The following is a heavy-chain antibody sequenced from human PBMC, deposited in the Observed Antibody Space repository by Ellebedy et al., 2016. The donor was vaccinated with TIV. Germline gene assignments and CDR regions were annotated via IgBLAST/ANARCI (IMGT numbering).Heavy chain of an antibody. CDR3: ARDYSRMALPFY. CDR1: GSTFSTFG. CDR2: IWNHGNTE. Sequence: GESLKISCEASGSTFSTFGMHWVRQAPGKGLEWVAIIWNHGNTEYYADSVKGRFIISRDNSNNILYLQMNNLRAEDTAVYYCARDYSRMALPFYWGRGTLVTVSS. V-gene: IGHV3-33*08. J-gene: IGHJ4*02. D-gene: IGHD2-15*01.